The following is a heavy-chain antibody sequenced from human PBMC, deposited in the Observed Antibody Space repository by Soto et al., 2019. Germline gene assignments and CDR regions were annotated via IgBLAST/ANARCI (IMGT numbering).Heavy chain of an antibody. D-gene: IGHD3-3*01. J-gene: IGHJ6*03. CDR2: INAGNGNT. CDR3: ARVIARYDFWSGYYYYYYYMDV. CDR1: GYTFTSYA. V-gene: IGHV1-3*01. Sequence: ASVKVSSKASGYTFTSYAMHWVRQAPGQRLEWMGWINAGNGNTKYSQKFQGRVTITRATSASTAYMELSSLRSEDTAVYYCARVIARYDFWSGYYYYYYYMDVWGKGTTVTVSS.